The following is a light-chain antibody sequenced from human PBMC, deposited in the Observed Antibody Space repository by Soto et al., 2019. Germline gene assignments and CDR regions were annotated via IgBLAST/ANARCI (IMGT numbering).Light chain of an antibody. CDR1: QSVGGD. J-gene: IGKJ2*01. CDR3: QQYYAWPRT. V-gene: IGKV3-15*01. Sequence: EIVMTQSRVTLSVSPGERATLSCRASQSVGGDLAWYQQIPGQAPRLLIYGAVTRATGVAARFSGGGSGTEFTLTVDSLQSEDLAIYYCQQYYAWPRTFGQGTKLEI. CDR2: GAV.